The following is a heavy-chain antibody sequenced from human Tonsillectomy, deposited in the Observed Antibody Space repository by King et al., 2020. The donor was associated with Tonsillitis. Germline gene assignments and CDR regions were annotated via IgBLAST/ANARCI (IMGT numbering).Heavy chain of an antibody. V-gene: IGHV3-30*01. Sequence: VQLVESGGGVVQPGRSLRLSCAASGFTFSEHAMHWVRQAPGKGLEWVAVISYDGCNKYYADSVKGRFTISRDNSKNTLYLQMNSLRAEDTAVYYCARAYDSSGYYCDYWGQGTLVTVSS. CDR2: ISYDGCNK. CDR3: ARAYDSSGYYCDY. J-gene: IGHJ4*02. D-gene: IGHD3-22*01. CDR1: GFTFSEHA.